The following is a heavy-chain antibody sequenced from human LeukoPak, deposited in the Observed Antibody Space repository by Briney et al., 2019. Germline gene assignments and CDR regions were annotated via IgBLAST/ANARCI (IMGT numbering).Heavy chain of an antibody. Sequence: PSETLSLTCTVSGGSISSSSYYWGWIRQPPGKGLEWIGSIYYSGSTYYNPSLKSRVTISVDTSKNPFSLNLSSVTAADTAVYYCARHTIDYGDYVLGFDPWGQGTLVTVSS. CDR1: GGSISSSSYY. D-gene: IGHD4-17*01. V-gene: IGHV4-39*01. J-gene: IGHJ5*02. CDR2: IYYSGST. CDR3: ARHTIDYGDYVLGFDP.